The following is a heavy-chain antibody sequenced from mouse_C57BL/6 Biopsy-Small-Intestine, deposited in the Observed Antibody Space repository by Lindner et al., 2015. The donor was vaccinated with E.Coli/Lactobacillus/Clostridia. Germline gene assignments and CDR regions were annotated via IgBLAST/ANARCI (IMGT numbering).Heavy chain of an antibody. J-gene: IGHJ4*01. V-gene: IGHV1-42*01. D-gene: IGHD2-3*01. Sequence: VQLQESGPELVKPGASVKISCKASGYSFAGYYMNWVKQSPEKSLEWIGEINPNTGGTTYNQKFKAKATLTVDKSSSTAYMQLKSLTSEDSAVYYCARRDDGYYVYYYTMDYWGQGTSVTVSS. CDR3: ARRDDGYYVYYYTMDY. CDR1: GYSFAGYY. CDR2: INPNTGGT.